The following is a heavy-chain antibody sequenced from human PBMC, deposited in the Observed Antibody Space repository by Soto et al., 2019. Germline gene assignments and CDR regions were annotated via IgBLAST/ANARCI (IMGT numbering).Heavy chain of an antibody. CDR1: GFTFSSYS. CDR3: ARDLAGWSVAAANYFDY. J-gene: IGHJ4*02. CDR2: ISSSSSYI. D-gene: IGHD6-13*01. V-gene: IGHV3-21*01. Sequence: GGSLRLSCAASGFTFSSYSMNWVRQAPGKGLEWVSSISSSSSYIYYADSVKGRFTISRDNAKNSLYLQMNSLRAEDTAVYYCARDLAGWSVAAANYFDYWGQGTLVTVSS.